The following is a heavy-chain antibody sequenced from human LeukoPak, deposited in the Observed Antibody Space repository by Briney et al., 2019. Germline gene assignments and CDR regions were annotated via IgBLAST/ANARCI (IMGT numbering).Heavy chain of an antibody. V-gene: IGHV3-33*06. D-gene: IGHD1-26*01. CDR1: GFTFSSYG. Sequence: GGSLRLSCAASGFTFSSYGMHWVRQAPGKGLEWVAVIWYDGSNKYYADSVKGRFTISRDNSKNTLYLQMNSLRAEDTAVYYCAKTCSGSYPYYFDYWGQGTLVTVSS. CDR2: IWYDGSNK. CDR3: AKTCSGSYPYYFDY. J-gene: IGHJ4*02.